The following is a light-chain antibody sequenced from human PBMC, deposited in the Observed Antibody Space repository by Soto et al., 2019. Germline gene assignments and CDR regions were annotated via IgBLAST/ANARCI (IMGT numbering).Light chain of an antibody. CDR3: QVWGSGSAHVV. J-gene: IGLJ2*01. Sequence: SSELTQPPSVSVAPGKTASISCGGNNSGSKGVHWYQQKPGQAPVLVIYSDTDLPPVIPERFSGSTSANLATLTISCVDAVGEADYYCQVWGSGSAHVVFGGGTKVTVL. V-gene: IGLV3-21*04. CDR1: NSGSKG. CDR2: SDT.